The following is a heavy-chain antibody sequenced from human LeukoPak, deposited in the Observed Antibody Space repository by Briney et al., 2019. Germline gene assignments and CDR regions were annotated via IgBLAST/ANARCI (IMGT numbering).Heavy chain of an antibody. D-gene: IGHD3-10*01. J-gene: IGHJ6*02. V-gene: IGHV3-15*01. CDR3: TTGPFDYYGSASYLANGMDV. CDR2: IKSKTDGGTT. CDR1: GFTFTNAW. Sequence: GGSLRLTCAASGFTFTNAWMSWVRQAPGGGREWSGRIKSKTDGGTTDYTAPVKGRFTISRDESKNTLYLQMNSLNTEDTAVYYCTTGPFDYYGSASYLANGMDVWGQGTTVTVSS.